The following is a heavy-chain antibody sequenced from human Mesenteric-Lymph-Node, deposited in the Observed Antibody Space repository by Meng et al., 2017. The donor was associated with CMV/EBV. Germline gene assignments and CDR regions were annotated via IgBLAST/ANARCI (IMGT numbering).Heavy chain of an antibody. D-gene: IGHD6-19*01. CDR3: ARDSVAASGLDF. Sequence: TVSGGSINSGGYYWSWVRQRPGQGLKWIRSINDRGSTDSNPSLKSRISISVDTSKNQFSLNLRFVTAAYTAVYYCARDSVAASGLDFWGQGALVTVSS. V-gene: IGHV4-31*03. J-gene: IGHJ4*02. CDR1: GGSINSGGYY. CDR2: INDRGST.